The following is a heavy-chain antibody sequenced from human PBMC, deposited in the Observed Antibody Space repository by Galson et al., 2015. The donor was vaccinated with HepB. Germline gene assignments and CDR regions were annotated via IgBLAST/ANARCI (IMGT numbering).Heavy chain of an antibody. CDR1: GGTFSSYA. CDR3: ARDPVGGYSGMLFDY. D-gene: IGHD5-12*01. Sequence: SVKVSCKASGGTFSSYAISWVRQAPGQGLEWMGRIIPILGIANYAQKFQGRVTITADKSTSTAYMELSSLRSEDTAVYYCARDPVGGYSGMLFDYWGQGTLVTVSS. V-gene: IGHV1-69*04. CDR2: IIPILGIA. J-gene: IGHJ4*02.